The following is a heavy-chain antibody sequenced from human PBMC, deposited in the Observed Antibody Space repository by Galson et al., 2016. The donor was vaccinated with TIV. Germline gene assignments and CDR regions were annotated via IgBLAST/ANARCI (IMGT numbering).Heavy chain of an antibody. CDR3: ATVAWFPGLSLDS. D-gene: IGHD3-22*01. J-gene: IGHJ4*02. Sequence: SVKVSCKVSGDSLSDLSMHWVRQAPGKGLEWMGGFDPEQHKKIYAQKLQGRVTLTEDTSTDTAYMELGSLRFEDTAVYYCATVAWFPGLSLDSWGQGTLVTVSS. CDR2: FDPEQHKK. CDR1: GDSLSDLS. V-gene: IGHV1-24*01.